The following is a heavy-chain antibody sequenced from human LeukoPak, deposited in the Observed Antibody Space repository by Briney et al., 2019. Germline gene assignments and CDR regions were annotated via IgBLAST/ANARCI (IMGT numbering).Heavy chain of an antibody. CDR2: IYYSGST. J-gene: IGHJ4*02. V-gene: IGHV4-39*01. Sequence: SETLSLTCTVSGGSISSSSYYWGWIRQPPGKGLEWIGSIYYSGSTYYNPSLKSRLTISVDTSKNQFSLKLSSVTAADTAVYYCAGRRAYCGGDCYSNWGQGALVTVSS. CDR1: GGSISSSSYY. CDR3: AGRRAYCGGDCYSN. D-gene: IGHD2-21*02.